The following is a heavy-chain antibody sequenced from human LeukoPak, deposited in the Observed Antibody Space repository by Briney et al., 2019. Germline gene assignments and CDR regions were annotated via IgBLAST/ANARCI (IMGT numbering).Heavy chain of an antibody. CDR2: INHSGST. D-gene: IGHD3-3*01. CDR1: GGSFSGYY. J-gene: IGHJ4*02. Sequence: SETLSLTCAVYGGSFSGYYWSWIRQPPGKGLEWIGEINHSGSTNYNPSLKSRVTISVGTSKNQFSLKLSSVTAADTAVYYCARRPAVWSGYYTGGVSVWGQGTLVTVSS. V-gene: IGHV4-34*01. CDR3: ARRPAVWSGYYTGGVSV.